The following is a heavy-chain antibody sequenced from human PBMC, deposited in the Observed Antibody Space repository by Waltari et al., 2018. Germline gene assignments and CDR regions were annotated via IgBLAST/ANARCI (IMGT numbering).Heavy chain of an antibody. V-gene: IGHV4-34*01. D-gene: IGHD6-6*01. CDR1: GGSFSGYY. Sequence: QVQLQQWGAGLLKPSETLSLTCAVYGGSFSGYYWSWIRQPPGKGLEWIGEINHSGSTNYNPSLKSRVTISVDTSKNQFSLKLSSVTAADTAVYYCARARIAARPRWFDPWGQGTLVTVSS. CDR2: INHSGST. CDR3: ARARIAARPRWFDP. J-gene: IGHJ5*02.